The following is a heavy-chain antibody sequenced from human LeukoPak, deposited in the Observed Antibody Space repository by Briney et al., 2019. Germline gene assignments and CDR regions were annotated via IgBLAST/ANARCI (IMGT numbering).Heavy chain of an antibody. CDR2: IYYSGST. V-gene: IGHV4-59*01. CDR3: ARGNSISWYYFDY. Sequence: SETLSLTCTVSGGSISSYYWSWIRQPPGKGLEWIGYIYYSGSTNYNPSLKSRVTISVDTSKNQFSLMLSSVTAADTAVYYCARGNSISWYYFDYWGQGTLVTVSS. J-gene: IGHJ4*02. D-gene: IGHD6-13*01. CDR1: GGSISSYY.